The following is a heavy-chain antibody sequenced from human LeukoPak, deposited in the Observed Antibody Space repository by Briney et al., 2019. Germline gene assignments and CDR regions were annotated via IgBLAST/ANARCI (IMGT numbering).Heavy chain of an antibody. J-gene: IGHJ4*02. CDR2: IYTSGST. CDR1: GFTVSNNY. V-gene: IGHV3-53*01. Sequence: QAGGSLRLSCAASGFTVSNNYISWVRQAPGKGLEWVSLIYTSGSTYYADSVKGRFTISRDNSKSTLYLQMNNLRADDTAVYYCAKKGQADDDGKPDWGQGTLVTVSS. CDR3: AKKGQADDDGKPD. D-gene: IGHD1-1*01.